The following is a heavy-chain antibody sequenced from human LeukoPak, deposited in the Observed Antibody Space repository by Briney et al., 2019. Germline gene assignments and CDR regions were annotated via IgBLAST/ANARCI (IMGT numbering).Heavy chain of an antibody. V-gene: IGHV1-18*01. J-gene: IGHJ6*04. CDR2: TSAYNGNT. CDR1: GGTFSSYA. D-gene: IGHD6-19*01. Sequence: ASVKVSCKASGGTFSSYAISWVRQAPGQGLEWMGWTSAYNGNTNYAQKLQGRVTMTTDTSTSTAYMELRSLRSDDTAVYYCAIIAVADFMADYYYYGMDVWGEGTTVTVSS. CDR3: AIIAVADFMADYYYYGMDV.